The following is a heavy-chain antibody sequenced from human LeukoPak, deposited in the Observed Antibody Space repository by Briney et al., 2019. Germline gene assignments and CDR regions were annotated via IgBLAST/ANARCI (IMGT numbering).Heavy chain of an antibody. CDR3: ARDRIAAAGTNWFDP. CDR2: INPNSGGT. Sequence: ASVEVSCKASGYTFTGYYMHWVRQAPGQGLEWMGWINPNSGGTNYAQKFQGRVTMTRDTSISTAYMELSRLRSDDTAVYYCARDRIAAAGTNWFDPWGQGTLVTVSS. J-gene: IGHJ5*02. V-gene: IGHV1-2*02. CDR1: GYTFTGYY. D-gene: IGHD6-13*01.